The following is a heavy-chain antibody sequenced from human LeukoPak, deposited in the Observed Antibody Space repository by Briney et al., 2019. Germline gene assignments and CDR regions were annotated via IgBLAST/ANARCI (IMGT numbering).Heavy chain of an antibody. V-gene: IGHV3-23*01. D-gene: IGHD3-10*01. CDR1: GFTFSSYA. CDR2: ISGSGGST. CDR3: AKDMVRGVIPHDAFDI. Sequence: GGSLRLSCAASGFTFSSYAMSWVRQAPGQGLEAGSAISGSGGSTYYADSVKGRFTISRDNSKNTLYLQMTSLRAEDTAVYYCAKDMVRGVIPHDAFDIWGQGTMVTVSS. J-gene: IGHJ3*02.